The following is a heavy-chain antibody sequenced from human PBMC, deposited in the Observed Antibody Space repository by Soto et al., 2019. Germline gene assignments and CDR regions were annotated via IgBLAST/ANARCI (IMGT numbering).Heavy chain of an antibody. CDR2: IYYSGST. D-gene: IGHD3-22*01. J-gene: IGHJ6*02. CDR3: ARHPSRRYYDSSGYYYPLVYGMDV. CDR1: GGSISSYY. V-gene: IGHV4-59*08. Sequence: SETLSLTCTVSGGSISSYYWSWIRQPPGKGLEWIGYIYYSGSTNYNPSLKIRVTISVDTSKNQFSLKLSSVTAADTAVYYCARHPSRRYYDSSGYYYPLVYGMDVWGQGTTVTVSS.